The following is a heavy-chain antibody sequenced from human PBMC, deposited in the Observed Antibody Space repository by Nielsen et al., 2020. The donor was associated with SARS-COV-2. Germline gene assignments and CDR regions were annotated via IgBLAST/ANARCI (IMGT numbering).Heavy chain of an antibody. CDR2: IKQDGSEK. J-gene: IGHJ4*02. V-gene: IGHV3-7*01. CDR3: ARDKQYQLLPEYYFDY. CDR1: GFTLSSYW. D-gene: IGHD2-2*01. Sequence: GGSLRLSCAASGFTLSSYWMSWVRQAPGKGLEWVANIKQDGSEKYYVDSVKGRFTISRDNAKNSLYLQMNSLRAEDTAVYYCARDKQYQLLPEYYFDYWGQGTLVTVSS.